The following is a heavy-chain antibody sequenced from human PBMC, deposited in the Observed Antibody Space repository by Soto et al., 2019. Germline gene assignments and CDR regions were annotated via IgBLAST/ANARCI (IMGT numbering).Heavy chain of an antibody. V-gene: IGHV3-33*01. CDR1: GFTFSSYG. Sequence: PGGSLRLSCAASGFTFSSYGMHWVRQAPGKGLEWVAVIWYDGSNKYYADSVKGRFTISRDNSKNTLYLQMNSLRAEDTAVYYCARDRDYGSLAYYFDYWGQGTLVTVS. CDR2: IWYDGSNK. D-gene: IGHD3-10*01. J-gene: IGHJ4*02. CDR3: ARDRDYGSLAYYFDY.